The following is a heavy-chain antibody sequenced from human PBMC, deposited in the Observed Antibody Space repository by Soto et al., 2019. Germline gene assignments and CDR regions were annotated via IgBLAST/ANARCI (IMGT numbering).Heavy chain of an antibody. V-gene: IGHV1-18*01. CDR2: ISAYNGNT. CDR3: ARDTVALGYSGLPLDY. D-gene: IGHD5-12*01. Sequence: QVQLVQSGAEVKKPGASVKVSCKASGYTFTSYGISWVRQAPGQGLEWMGWISAYNGNTNYAQKLQGRVTMTTDTSTSTAYMELRGLRSDDTAVYYCARDTVALGYSGLPLDYWGQGTLVTVSS. CDR1: GYTFTSYG. J-gene: IGHJ4*02.